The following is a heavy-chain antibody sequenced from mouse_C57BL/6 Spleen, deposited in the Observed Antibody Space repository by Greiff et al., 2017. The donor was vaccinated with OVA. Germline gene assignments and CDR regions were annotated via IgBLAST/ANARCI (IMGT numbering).Heavy chain of an antibody. Sequence: VQLQQSGPELVKPGASVKISCKASGYAFSSSWMNWVKQRPGKGLEWIGRIYPGDGDTNYNGKFKGKATLTADKSSSTAYMQLSSLTSEDSAVYVGAREDSEAGDYFDYWGQGTTLTVSS. CDR2: IYPGDGDT. J-gene: IGHJ2*01. D-gene: IGHD3-1*01. V-gene: IGHV1-82*01. CDR1: GYAFSSSW. CDR3: AREDSEAGDYFDY.